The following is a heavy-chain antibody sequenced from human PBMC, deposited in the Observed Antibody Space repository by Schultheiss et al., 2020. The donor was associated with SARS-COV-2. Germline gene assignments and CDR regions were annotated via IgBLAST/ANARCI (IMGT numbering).Heavy chain of an antibody. Sequence: SETLSLTCTVSGGSISSSSYYWGWIRQPPGKGLEWIGSIYYSGSTYYNPSLKSRVTISVDTSKNQFSLKLSSVTAADTAVYYCARDPGGATIGIDYWGQGTLVTVSS. CDR3: ARDPGGATIGIDY. V-gene: IGHV4-39*07. D-gene: IGHD1-26*01. CDR2: IYYSGST. CDR1: GGSISSSSYY. J-gene: IGHJ4*02.